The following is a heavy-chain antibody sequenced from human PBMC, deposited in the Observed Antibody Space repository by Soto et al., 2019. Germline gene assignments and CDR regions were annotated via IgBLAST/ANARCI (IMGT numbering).Heavy chain of an antibody. CDR1: GFNFRGYW. CDR3: VRDVGFDYAN. Sequence: GESLKISCVGSGFNFRGYWMSWVRQAPGKGLEWAATMNEDGSEIYYVGSVKGRFAISRDNDENSLHLQMNFVSAEDAGVYFCVRDVGFDYANWGQGTLVTVSS. CDR2: MNEDGSEI. D-gene: IGHD2-2*01. J-gene: IGHJ4*02. V-gene: IGHV3-7*01.